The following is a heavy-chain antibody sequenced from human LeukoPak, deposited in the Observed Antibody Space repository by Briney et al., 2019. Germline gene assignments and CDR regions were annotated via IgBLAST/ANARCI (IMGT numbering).Heavy chain of an antibody. CDR3: ARSRDKNTYGYAY. CDR2: IKTDGSEK. Sequence: SGGSLRLSCEGSGFTFSNYWMGWVRQAPGKGLQWVANIKTDGSEKYYVDSVKGRFTISRDNAKNSLYLQMNSLRAEDTAVYYCARSRDKNTYGYAYWGQGTLVTVSS. J-gene: IGHJ4*02. V-gene: IGHV3-7*01. CDR1: GFTFSNYW. D-gene: IGHD5-18*01.